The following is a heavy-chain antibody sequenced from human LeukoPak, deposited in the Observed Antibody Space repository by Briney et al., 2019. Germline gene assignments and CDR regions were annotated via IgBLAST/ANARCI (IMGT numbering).Heavy chain of an antibody. V-gene: IGHV4-59*11. Sequence: SETLSLTCTVSGGSISSHYWSWIRQPPGKGLEWIGYIYYSGSTNYNPSLKSRVTISVDTSKNQFSLKLSSVTAADTAVYYCARIHFWSGYRDWGQGTLVTVSS. D-gene: IGHD3-3*02. CDR3: ARIHFWSGYRD. J-gene: IGHJ4*02. CDR2: IYYSGST. CDR1: GGSISSHY.